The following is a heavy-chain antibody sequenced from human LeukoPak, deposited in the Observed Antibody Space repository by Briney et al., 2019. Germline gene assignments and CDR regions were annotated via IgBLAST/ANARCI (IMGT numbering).Heavy chain of an antibody. CDR3: ARESRFVVPAAMSFEDY. CDR1: GFTFSNYW. Sequence: QPGGSLRLSCAASGFTFSNYWMSWVRQAPGKGLEWVANIKPDGSQKYYVDSLKGRFTIPRDNAKNSLYLQMNSLRAEDTAVYYCARESRFVVPAAMSFEDYWGQGTLVTVSS. J-gene: IGHJ4*02. V-gene: IGHV3-7*01. D-gene: IGHD2-2*01. CDR2: IKPDGSQK.